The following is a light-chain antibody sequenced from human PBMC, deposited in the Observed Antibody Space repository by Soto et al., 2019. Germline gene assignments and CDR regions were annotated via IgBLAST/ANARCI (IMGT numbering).Light chain of an antibody. Sequence: QSVLTQPASVSGSPGQSITISCTGTSSDVGGYNYVSWYQQYPGKAPKLMIYEVFNRPSGVSTRFSGSKSGSTASLTISGLQAEDEADYFCSSYTTNNAHVFGGGTKVTVL. CDR1: SSDVGGYNY. J-gene: IGLJ2*01. CDR3: SSYTTNNAHV. CDR2: EVF. V-gene: IGLV2-14*01.